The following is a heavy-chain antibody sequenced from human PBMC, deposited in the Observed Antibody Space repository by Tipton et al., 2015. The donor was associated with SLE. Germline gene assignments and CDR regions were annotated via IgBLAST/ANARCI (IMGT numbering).Heavy chain of an antibody. CDR1: GGSISSGGYY. V-gene: IGHV4-61*02. Sequence: LRLSCTVSGGSISSGGYYWTWIRQSAGKGLEWIGRIYNSGSTNYNPSLKSRVTISLDTSRKQFSLRLTSLTAADTAVYYCARHLCTNGVCPFDYWGQGILVTVSS. D-gene: IGHD2-8*01. CDR2: IYNSGST. J-gene: IGHJ4*02. CDR3: ARHLCTNGVCPFDY.